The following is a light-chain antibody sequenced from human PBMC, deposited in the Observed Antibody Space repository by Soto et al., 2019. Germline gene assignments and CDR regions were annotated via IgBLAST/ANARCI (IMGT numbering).Light chain of an antibody. CDR1: QTVSSY. V-gene: IGKV3-20*01. CDR2: GAS. J-gene: IGKJ5*01. Sequence: ENVLTQSPGTLSLSPGERATLSCRASQTVSSYLTWYQQRPGRAPRLLIYGASKRATGIPDRFSGSGSGTHFTLTTSRLEPEDFALYYCQQYGTSPITFGQGTRLEIK. CDR3: QQYGTSPIT.